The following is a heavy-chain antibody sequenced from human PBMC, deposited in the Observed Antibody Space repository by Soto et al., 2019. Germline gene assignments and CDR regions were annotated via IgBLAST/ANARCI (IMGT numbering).Heavy chain of an antibody. V-gene: IGHV3-23*01. D-gene: IGHD2-15*01. Sequence: EVQLLESGGGLVQPGGSLRLSCAASGFTFSSYAMSWVRQAPGEGLEWVSVISGSGDNTYYADSVKGRFSISRDNSENPLYLQMNSLRAEDTAIYYCAKGEGYCSGSSCYYYYGMDVWGQGTTVTVSS. J-gene: IGHJ6*02. CDR1: GFTFSSYA. CDR3: AKGEGYCSGSSCYYYYGMDV. CDR2: ISGSGDNT.